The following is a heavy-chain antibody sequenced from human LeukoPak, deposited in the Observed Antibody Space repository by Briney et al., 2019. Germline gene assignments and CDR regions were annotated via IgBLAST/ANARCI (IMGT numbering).Heavy chain of an antibody. CDR1: GFTCSSYG. CDR3: QEAAGIRDFDSNDY. CDR2: ISGSGGST. D-gene: IGHD3-9*01. J-gene: IGHJ4*02. V-gene: IGHV3-23*01. Sequence: GGSLRLSCAASGFTCSSYGMSLVRQVPGTGLEWVSAISGSGGSTYYADSVKGRFTISRDNSKNTLYLQMNSLRAEDTAVYFCQEAAGIRDFDSNDYWGQGTLVTVSS.